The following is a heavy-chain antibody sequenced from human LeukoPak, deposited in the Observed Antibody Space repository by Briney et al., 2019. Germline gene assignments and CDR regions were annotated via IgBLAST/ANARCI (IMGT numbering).Heavy chain of an antibody. CDR1: GYSISSGYY. Sequence: SETLSLTCTVSGYSISSGYYWGWIRQPPGKGLEWIGYIYYSGSTYYNPSLKSRVTISVDTSKNQFSLKLSSVTAADTAVYYCARDGDYMDVWGKGTTVTVSS. J-gene: IGHJ6*03. CDR3: ARDGDYMDV. D-gene: IGHD3-10*01. CDR2: IYYSGST. V-gene: IGHV4-38-2*02.